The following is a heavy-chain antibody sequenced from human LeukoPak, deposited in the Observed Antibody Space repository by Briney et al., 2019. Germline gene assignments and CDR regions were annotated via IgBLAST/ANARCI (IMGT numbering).Heavy chain of an antibody. J-gene: IGHJ4*02. V-gene: IGHV3-33*01. CDR2: IWYDGSNK. CDR1: GFTFSSYG. CDR3: ATGRARIQLWSTFDY. Sequence: PGGSLRLSCAASGFTFSSYGMHWVRQAPGKGLEWVAVIWYDGSNKYYADSVKGRFTISRDNSKNTLYLQMNSLRAEDTAVYYCATGRARIQLWSTFDYWGQGTLVTVSS. D-gene: IGHD5-18*01.